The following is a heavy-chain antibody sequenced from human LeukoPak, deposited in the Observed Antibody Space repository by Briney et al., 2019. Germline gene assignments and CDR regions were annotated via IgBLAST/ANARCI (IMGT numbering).Heavy chain of an antibody. V-gene: IGHV3-7*01. CDR1: VFTFCSYW. CDR3: AREDCGGYCYNSVGPYYYGMYV. D-gene: IGHD2-21*02. CDR2: IKQDGREK. Sequence: GGALRLSCVASVFTFCSYWMSWVRPAPGRGVEWVANIKQDGREKYYVDSVKGRFTISRDNAMNSLSLQINSLRAEDTAVYYWAREDCGGYCYNSVGPYYYGMYVCGQGTTGTVSS. J-gene: IGHJ6*02.